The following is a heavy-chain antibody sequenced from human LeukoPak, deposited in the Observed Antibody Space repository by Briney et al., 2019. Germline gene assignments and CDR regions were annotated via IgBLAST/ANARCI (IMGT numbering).Heavy chain of an antibody. Sequence: ASVKVSCKASGYTFTSYGISWVRQAPGQGLEWMGWISAYNGNTNYAQKLQGRVTMTTDTSTSTAYMELRSLRSDDTAVYYCAREASQKIVVVPAAPNFGYWGQGTLVIVSS. D-gene: IGHD2-2*01. V-gene: IGHV1-18*01. CDR2: ISAYNGNT. CDR1: GYTFTSYG. J-gene: IGHJ4*02. CDR3: AREASQKIVVVPAAPNFGY.